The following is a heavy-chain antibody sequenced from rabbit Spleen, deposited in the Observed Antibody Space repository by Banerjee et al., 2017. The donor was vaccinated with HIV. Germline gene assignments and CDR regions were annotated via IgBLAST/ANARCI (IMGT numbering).Heavy chain of an antibody. CDR1: GFDFSSGW. V-gene: IGHV1S45*01. D-gene: IGHD1-1*01. CDR2: IYAGSSGST. J-gene: IGHJ4*01. Sequence: LEESGGGLVQPEGSLTLTCKASGFDFSSGWICWVRQAPGKGLEWIACIYAGSSGSTYYASWAKGRFTISKTSSTTVTLQMTSLTAADTATYLCTRSITDIYRPFDLWGPGTLVTVS. CDR3: TRSITDIYRPFDL.